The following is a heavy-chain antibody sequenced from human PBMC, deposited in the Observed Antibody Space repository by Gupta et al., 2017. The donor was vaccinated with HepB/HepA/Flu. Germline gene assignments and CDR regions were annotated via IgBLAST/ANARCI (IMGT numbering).Heavy chain of an antibody. V-gene: IGHV1-2*04. D-gene: IGHD3-10*01. CDR2: INPNMGGT. Sequence: QVQLVQCGAEVKKPGASLKVSCKTFGSTFTGYSLHRVRQAPGKGLEWMGWINPNMGGTKYPQKFQGWVARTRDTSITTSYMELTNLKVDDTAVYYCALHYYGSGTYYKPSFAMDVWGQGTSVTVSS. J-gene: IGHJ6*02. CDR1: GSTFTGYS. CDR3: ALHYYGSGTYYKPSFAMDV.